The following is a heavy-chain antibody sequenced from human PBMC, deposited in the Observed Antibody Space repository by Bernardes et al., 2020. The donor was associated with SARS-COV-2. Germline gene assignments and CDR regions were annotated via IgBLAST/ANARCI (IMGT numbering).Heavy chain of an antibody. CDR3: ARGYGGNYYYGMDV. D-gene: IGHD4-17*01. J-gene: IGHJ6*02. V-gene: IGHV3-30-3*01. CDR2: ISYDGSNK. Sequence: GGSLRLSCAASGFTLSTYAMLWVRQAPGKGLEWVALISYDGSNKYHADSVKGRFTISRDNSKNTLYLQMNSLRAEDTAVYYCARGYGGNYYYGMDVWGQGTTVTVSS. CDR1: GFTLSTYA.